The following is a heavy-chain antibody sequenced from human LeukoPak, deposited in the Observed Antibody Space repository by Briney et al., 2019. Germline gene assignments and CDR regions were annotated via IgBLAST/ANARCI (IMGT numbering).Heavy chain of an antibody. J-gene: IGHJ2*01. Sequence: PAGGSLRLSCTASGFAFDDYAMHWVRQIPGKGLEWVSGLSWNSDNIAYAESVKGRFTISRDNANNSLHLRMNNLRPEDTALYFCAKGFGSGTRWYFDVWGRGTLVSVSS. CDR1: GFAFDDYA. V-gene: IGHV3-9*01. CDR3: AKGFGSGTRWYFDV. D-gene: IGHD3-10*01. CDR2: LSWNSDNI.